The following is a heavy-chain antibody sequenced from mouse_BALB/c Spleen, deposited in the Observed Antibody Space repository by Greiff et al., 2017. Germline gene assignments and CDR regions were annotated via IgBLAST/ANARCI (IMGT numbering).Heavy chain of an antibody. Sequence: VQLQQSGPELVTPGASVRISCKASGYTFTSYYIHWVKQRPGQGLEWIGWIYPGNVNTKYNEKFKGKATLTADKSSSTAYMQLSSLTSEDSAVYFCAREGMRKTSPFAYWGQGTLVTVSA. CDR3: AREGMRKTSPFAY. CDR1: GYTFTSYY. J-gene: IGHJ3*01. V-gene: IGHV1S56*01. CDR2: IYPGNVNT. D-gene: IGHD6-1*01.